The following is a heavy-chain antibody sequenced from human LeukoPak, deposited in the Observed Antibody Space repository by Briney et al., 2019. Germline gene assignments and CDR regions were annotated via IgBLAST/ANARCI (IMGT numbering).Heavy chain of an antibody. Sequence: GGSLRLSCAASGFIFSNNIMNWVRQAPGKGLEWVSVISADGGDIYYADSVNGRFTISRDNSKNTLHLQMDSLRAEDAAVYYCAKDPPHSDRSIYSDNSWGQGTLVTVSS. V-gene: IGHV3-23*01. CDR1: GFIFSNNI. CDR2: ISADGGDI. D-gene: IGHD3-22*01. J-gene: IGHJ4*02. CDR3: AKDPPHSDRSIYSDNS.